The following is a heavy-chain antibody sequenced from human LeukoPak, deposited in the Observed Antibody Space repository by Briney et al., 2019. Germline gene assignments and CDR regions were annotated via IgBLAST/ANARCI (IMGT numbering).Heavy chain of an antibody. CDR3: AKYDIVVVPAAMVDY. CDR2: ISGGGGST. V-gene: IGHV3-23*01. CDR1: GFTFSSYA. D-gene: IGHD2-2*01. Sequence: GGSLRLSCAASGFTFSSYAMSWVRQAPGKGLEWVSAISGGGGSTYYADSVKGRFTISRDNSKNTLYLQMNSLRAEDTAVYYCAKYDIVVVPAAMVDYWGQGTLVTVSS. J-gene: IGHJ4*02.